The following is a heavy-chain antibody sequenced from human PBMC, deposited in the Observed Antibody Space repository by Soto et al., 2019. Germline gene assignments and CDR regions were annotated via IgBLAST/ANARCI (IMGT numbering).Heavy chain of an antibody. CDR3: ARDHHSYYDTSGYYPYFDF. CDR1: GGSVNTAPYH. CDR2: IYYTGST. J-gene: IGHJ4*02. Sequence: PSETLSLTCTVSGGSVNTAPYHWSWIRQSPRNGLEWIGNIYYTGSTNYNPSFECRVAISLDTSNNQFSLRLTSLTAADTAVYFCARDHHSYYDTSGYYPYFDFWGQGTLVTVSS. V-gene: IGHV4-61*01. D-gene: IGHD3-22*01.